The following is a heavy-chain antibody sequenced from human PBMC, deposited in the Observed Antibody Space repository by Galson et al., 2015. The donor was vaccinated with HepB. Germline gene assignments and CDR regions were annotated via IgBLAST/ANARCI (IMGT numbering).Heavy chain of an antibody. J-gene: IGHJ4*02. D-gene: IGHD6-19*01. CDR2: IYSADRT. CDR1: GFTVSSNY. CDR3: AKDISTGRSGWYGDSDY. Sequence: SLRLSCAASGFTVSSNYMSWVRQAPGKGLERVSVIYSADRTYYADSVKGRFTISRDNPKNTVYLQMNSLRVEDTAVYYCAKDISTGRSGWYGDSDYWGQGTLVTVSS. V-gene: IGHV3-53*01.